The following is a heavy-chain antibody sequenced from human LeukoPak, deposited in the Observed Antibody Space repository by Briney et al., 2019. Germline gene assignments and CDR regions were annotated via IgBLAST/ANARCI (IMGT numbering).Heavy chain of an antibody. V-gene: IGHV3-23*01. CDR3: AKVKGGITMIVAFY. CDR2: ISGSGGSA. Sequence: GGSLRLSCAASGFTFSSYAMSWVRQAPGKGLEWVSAISGSGGSAYYADSVKGRFTISRDNSKNTLYLQMNSLRAEDTAVYYCAKVKGGITMIVAFYWGQGTLVTVSS. CDR1: GFTFSSYA. D-gene: IGHD3-22*01. J-gene: IGHJ4*02.